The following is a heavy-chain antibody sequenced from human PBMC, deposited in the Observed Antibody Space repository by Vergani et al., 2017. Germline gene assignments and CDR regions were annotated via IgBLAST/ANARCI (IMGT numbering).Heavy chain of an antibody. CDR1: GGPISSGGYY. D-gene: IGHD6-13*01. CDR3: ATDTYSSSWYSFDY. CDR2: IYYSGST. J-gene: IGHJ4*02. V-gene: IGHV4-31*03. Sequence: QVQLQESGPGLVKPSQILSLICTVSGGPISSGGYYWSWIRQHPGKGLEWIGYIYYSGSTYYNPSLKSRVTISVDTSKNQFSLKLSSVTAADTAVYYCATDTYSSSWYSFDYWGQGTLVTVSS.